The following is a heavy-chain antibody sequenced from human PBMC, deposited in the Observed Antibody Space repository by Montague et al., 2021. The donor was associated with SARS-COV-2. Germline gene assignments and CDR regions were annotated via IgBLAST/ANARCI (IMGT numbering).Heavy chain of an antibody. CDR3: ATRDHDY. Sequence: SLRLSCAASGFTFSSFAMIWVRQAPGKGLEWPSYISRSGSPDYSDSVKSRFTVSRDNTKNSPYLQMDSLRDEDTAVYYCATRDHDYWGQGTLVTVSS. CDR1: GFTFSSFA. CDR2: ISRSGSP. V-gene: IGHV3-48*03. J-gene: IGHJ4*02.